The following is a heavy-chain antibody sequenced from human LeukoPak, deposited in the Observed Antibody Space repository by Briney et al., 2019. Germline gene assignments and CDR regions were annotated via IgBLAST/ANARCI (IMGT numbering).Heavy chain of an antibody. CDR2: ISYDGSNK. CDR1: GFTFSSYA. Sequence: GGSLRLSCAASGFTFSSYAMHWVRQAPGKGLEWVAIISYDGSNKYYADSVKGRFTISRDSSKSTLYLQMNSLRAEDTAVYYCARDPSGSGWSLSHWGQGTLVTVSS. V-gene: IGHV3-30-3*01. CDR3: ARDPSGSGWSLSH. J-gene: IGHJ4*02. D-gene: IGHD6-19*01.